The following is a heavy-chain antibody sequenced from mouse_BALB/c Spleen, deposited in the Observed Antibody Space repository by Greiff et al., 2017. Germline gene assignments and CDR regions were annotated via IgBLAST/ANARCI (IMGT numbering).Heavy chain of an antibody. CDR1: GFTFSDYY. V-gene: IGHV5-4*02. CDR2: ISDGGSYT. J-gene: IGHJ3*01. D-gene: IGHD3-1*01. CDR3: ARGRGTGEAWFAY. Sequence: EVQLVESGGGLVKPGGSLKLSCAASGFTFSDYYMYWVRQTPEKRLEWVATISDGGSYTYYPDSVKGRFTISRDNATNSLYLQMSSLKSEDTAVYYFARGRGTGEAWFAYWGQGTLVTVSA.